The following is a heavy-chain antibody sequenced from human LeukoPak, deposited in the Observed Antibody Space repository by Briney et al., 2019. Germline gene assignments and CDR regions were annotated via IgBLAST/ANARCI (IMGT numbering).Heavy chain of an antibody. D-gene: IGHD3-22*01. Sequence: GGSLRLSCAASGFTFDDYAMHWVRQAPGKGLEWVSLISWDGGSTYYADSVEGRFTISRDNSKNSLYLQMNSLRAETTALYYCATAGYDSSGFGSYFDSWGQGTLVPVSS. CDR1: GFTFDDYA. J-gene: IGHJ4*02. CDR2: ISWDGGST. V-gene: IGHV3-43D*03. CDR3: ATAGYDSSGFGSYFDS.